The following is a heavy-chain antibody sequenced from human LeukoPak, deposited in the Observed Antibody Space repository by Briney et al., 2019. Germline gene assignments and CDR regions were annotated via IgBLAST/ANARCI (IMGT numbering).Heavy chain of an antibody. CDR3: ARGDILTGYYSVYYYMDV. V-gene: IGHV1-2*06. D-gene: IGHD3-9*01. J-gene: IGHJ6*03. Sequence: ASVKVSCKASGYTFTGYYMHWVRQAPGQGLEWMGRINPNSGGTNYAQKFQGRVTMTRDTSISTAYMELSRLRSDDTAVYYCARGDILTGYYSVYYYMDVWGKGTAVTVSS. CDR1: GYTFTGYY. CDR2: INPNSGGT.